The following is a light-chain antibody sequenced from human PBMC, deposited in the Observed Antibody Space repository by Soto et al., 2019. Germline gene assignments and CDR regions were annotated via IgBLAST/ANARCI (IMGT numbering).Light chain of an antibody. Sequence: ELVLTQSPATLSLSPGERATLSCRASQSVSSYLAWYQQKPGQAPRLLIYDASNRATGIPARFSGSGSGTDFTLTISCLEPEDFAVYYCQQRSDWPMYTFGQGTKLEIK. CDR1: QSVSSY. CDR3: QQRSDWPMYT. CDR2: DAS. J-gene: IGKJ2*01. V-gene: IGKV3-11*01.